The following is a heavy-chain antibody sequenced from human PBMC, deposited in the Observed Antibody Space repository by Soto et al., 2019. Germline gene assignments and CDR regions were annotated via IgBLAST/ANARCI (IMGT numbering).Heavy chain of an antibody. CDR3: ARLRFLEGATRLDY. CDR1: GGSISSYY. Sequence: SETLSLTCTVSGGSISSYYWSWIRQPPGKGLEWIGYIYYSGSTNSTPSLKSRVTFSLDKSKNQFSLNLSSVTAADTAVYYCARLRFLEGATRLDYWGRGTLVTVSS. V-gene: IGHV4-59*12. D-gene: IGHD3-3*01. J-gene: IGHJ4*02. CDR2: IYYSGST.